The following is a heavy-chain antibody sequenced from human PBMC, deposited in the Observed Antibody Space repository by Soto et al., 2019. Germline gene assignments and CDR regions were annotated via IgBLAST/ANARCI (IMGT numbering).Heavy chain of an antibody. CDR2: VYGSDDK. Sequence: SGPTLVNPTQTLTLTCTFSGFSLTTSAVAVGWIRQPPGKALEWLAIVYGSDDKFYSPSLRSRLTITKDNSKNQVVLKMTNMDPVDTATYYCARGVGARWYFDYWGQGTLVTVSS. CDR1: GFSLTTSAVA. V-gene: IGHV2-5*01. J-gene: IGHJ4*02. D-gene: IGHD1-26*01. CDR3: ARGVGARWYFDY.